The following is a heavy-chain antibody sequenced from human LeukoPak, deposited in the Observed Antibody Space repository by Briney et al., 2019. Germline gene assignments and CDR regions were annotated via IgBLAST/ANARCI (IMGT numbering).Heavy chain of an antibody. Sequence: PSETLSLTCAVSGGSISGYYWSWIRQPPGKGPEWIGQIYYSGGTIYNPSLKGRVTISVDTTNNHFSLKLSSMTAADTAVFYCARHGTGQKAFDIWGQGTMATVSS. CDR1: GGSISGYY. CDR3: ARHGTGQKAFDI. D-gene: IGHD1-14*01. J-gene: IGHJ3*02. V-gene: IGHV4-59*08. CDR2: IYYSGGT.